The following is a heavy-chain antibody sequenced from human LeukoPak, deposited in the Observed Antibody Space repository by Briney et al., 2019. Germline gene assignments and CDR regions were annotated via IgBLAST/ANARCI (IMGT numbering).Heavy chain of an antibody. D-gene: IGHD1-26*01. J-gene: IGHJ4*02. CDR1: FGSVSTYY. Sequence: PSETLSLTCTVSFGSVSTYYWNWFRQPLGKGLEWIGYIDHTGRTNYNPSLRSRVTISLDTSKNQFSLSLDFVTVADTGLYYCARGIEDGTYSGAVYFLDKWGQGTLVTVSS. V-gene: IGHV4-59*02. CDR3: ARGIEDGTYSGAVYFLDK. CDR2: IDHTGRT.